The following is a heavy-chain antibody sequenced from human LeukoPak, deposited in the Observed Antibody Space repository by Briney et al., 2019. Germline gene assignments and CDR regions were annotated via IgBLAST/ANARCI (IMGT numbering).Heavy chain of an antibody. CDR2: IYYSGST. V-gene: IGHV4-39*01. CDR3: ARRNVVVPSTMARAFDV. D-gene: IGHD2-2*01. CDR1: GGSISSSSYY. Sequence: SETLSLTCTVSGGSISSSSYYWGWIRQPPGKGLEWIGSIYYSGSTYYNPSLKSRVTISVDTSKKRFSLRLSSVTAADTAVYYCARRNVVVPSTMARAFDVWGQGTMVTVS. J-gene: IGHJ3*01.